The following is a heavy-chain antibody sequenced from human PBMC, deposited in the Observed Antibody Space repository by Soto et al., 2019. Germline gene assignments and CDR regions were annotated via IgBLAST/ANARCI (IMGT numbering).Heavy chain of an antibody. J-gene: IGHJ5*02. CDR1: GGSISSGCYY. Sequence: SETLSLTCTFTGGSISSGCYYWHWIRQHPGKGLEYIGYIYSSGSTYYNPSLGSRVTVSVDTSKNQFSLELSSVTDADTAVYYCARDGKGEYTYGYWFDPWGQGTLVTVS. CDR3: ARDGKGEYTYGYWFDP. CDR2: IYSSGST. V-gene: IGHV4-31*03. D-gene: IGHD5-18*01.